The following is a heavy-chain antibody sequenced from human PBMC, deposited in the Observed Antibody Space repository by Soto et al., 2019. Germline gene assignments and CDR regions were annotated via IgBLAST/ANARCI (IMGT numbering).Heavy chain of an antibody. D-gene: IGHD2-15*01. CDR3: AKDVDHCSGGSCNLFDY. Sequence: QVQLVESGGGVVQPGGSLRLSCAATGFTFSSYGMHWVRQAPAKGRDWGAVISYDGSNNSYQDSVKGRITISRDNSKNTLFLQMNSLRAEDTAVYYCAKDVDHCSGGSCNLFDYWGQGTLVTVSS. V-gene: IGHV3-30*18. J-gene: IGHJ4*02. CDR1: GFTFSSYG. CDR2: ISYDGSNN.